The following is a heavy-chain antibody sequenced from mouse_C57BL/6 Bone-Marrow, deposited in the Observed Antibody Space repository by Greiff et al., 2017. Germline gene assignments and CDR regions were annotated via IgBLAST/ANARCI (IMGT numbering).Heavy chain of an antibody. CDR3: ASHYYGSSYGAMDY. V-gene: IGHV1-72*01. CDR1: GYTFTSYW. Sequence: QVQLQQPGAELVKPGASVKLSCKASGYTFTSYWLHWVKQRPGRGLEWIGRIDPNSGGTKYNEKFKSKATLTVDKPSSTAYMQLSSLTSEDSAVXYCASHYYGSSYGAMDYWGQGTSVTVSS. J-gene: IGHJ4*01. D-gene: IGHD1-1*01. CDR2: IDPNSGGT.